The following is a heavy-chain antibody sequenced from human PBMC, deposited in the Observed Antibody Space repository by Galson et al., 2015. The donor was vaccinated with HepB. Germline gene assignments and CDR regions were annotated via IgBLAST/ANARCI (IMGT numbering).Heavy chain of an antibody. J-gene: IGHJ5*01. CDR2: ISGTANKT. D-gene: IGHD3-9*01. CDR3: AQGGRPQRYLDS. V-gene: IGHV3-23*01. Sequence: SLRLSCATSGFTFNGFGMTWVRQAPGKGLEWVSGISGTANKTYVADSVRGRFTVSRDNTKTTLFLQKDSLKHEDTGLYYCAQGGRPQRYLDSWGQGEMVIVSS. CDR1: GFTFNGFG.